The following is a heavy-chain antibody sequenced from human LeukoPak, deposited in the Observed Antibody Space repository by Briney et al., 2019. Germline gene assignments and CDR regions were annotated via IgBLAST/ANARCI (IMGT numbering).Heavy chain of an antibody. CDR1: GFTLSSYA. CDR2: ISGSADNT. Sequence: GRSLRLSCTASGFTLSSYAMSWVRQAPGEGLEWVSTISGSADNTNHAEAVKGRFTISRDNSKNTMYLQMNSLRAEDTAVYYCAKQGFGCWGQGTLVTVSS. J-gene: IGHJ4*02. CDR3: AKQGFGC. V-gene: IGHV3-23*01.